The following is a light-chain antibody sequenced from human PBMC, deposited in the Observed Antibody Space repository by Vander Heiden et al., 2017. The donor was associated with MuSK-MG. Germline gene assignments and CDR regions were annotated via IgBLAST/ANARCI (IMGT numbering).Light chain of an antibody. CDR3: QQDGSSPRT. CDR2: GAS. CDR1: QSVRSSY. J-gene: IGKJ1*01. Sequence: EIVFTPSPATLSLSPAERATFSCRVIQSVRSSYLAWYQQKPGQAPRLLIYGASSRATGIPDRFSGSGSGTDFTLTISKLEPEDFAVYYCQQDGSSPRTFGQGTKVEIK. V-gene: IGKV3-20*01.